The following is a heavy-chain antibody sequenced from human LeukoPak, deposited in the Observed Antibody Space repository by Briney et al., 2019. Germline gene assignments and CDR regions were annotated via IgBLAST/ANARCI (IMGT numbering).Heavy chain of an antibody. D-gene: IGHD2-15*01. CDR3: ASYYCSSGSCYFDH. V-gene: IGHV3-53*01. J-gene: IGHJ4*02. CDR2: IYRGDT. Sequence: GGSLRLSCEVPGFIAGYNYMSWVRQAPGKGLGWVSVIYRGDTYYADSVKGRFTISRDDSKNTVFLQMNNLRVEDTAEYFCASYYCSSGSCYFDHWGQGTLVTVSS. CDR1: GFIAGYNY.